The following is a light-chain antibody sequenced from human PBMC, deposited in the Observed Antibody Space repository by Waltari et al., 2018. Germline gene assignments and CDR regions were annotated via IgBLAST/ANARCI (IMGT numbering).Light chain of an antibody. J-gene: IGKJ5*01. V-gene: IGKV1-16*01. Sequence: DIQMTQSPSSLSASVGDRVTITCRASLGISVYLAWFRQKPGKAPESLIYAASSLESGVSSRFSGSGSGTDFSLTISSLQPEDSATYYCQQYNGYPLAFDQGTRLEIK. CDR2: AAS. CDR3: QQYNGYPLA. CDR1: LGISVY.